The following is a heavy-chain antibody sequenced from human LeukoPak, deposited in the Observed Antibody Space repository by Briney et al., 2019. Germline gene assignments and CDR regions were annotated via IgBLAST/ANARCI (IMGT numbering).Heavy chain of an antibody. CDR3: AREEVDTAMVDY. CDR2: IYYSGST. V-gene: IGHV4-59*12. D-gene: IGHD5-18*01. J-gene: IGHJ4*02. Sequence: SETLSLTCTVSGGSISSYYWSWIRQPPGKGREWIGYIYYSGSTYYNPSLKSRVTISVDTSKNQFSLKLSSVTAADTAVYYCAREEVDTAMVDYWGQGTLVTVSS. CDR1: GGSISSYY.